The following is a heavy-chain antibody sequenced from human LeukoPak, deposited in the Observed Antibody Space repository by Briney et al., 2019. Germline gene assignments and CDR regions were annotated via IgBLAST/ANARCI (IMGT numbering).Heavy chain of an antibody. CDR1: GFTFSSYS. CDR2: ISSSSSYI. J-gene: IGHJ4*02. D-gene: IGHD6-13*01. Sequence: PGGSLRLSCAASGFTFSSYSMNWVRQAPGKGLEWVSSISSSSSYIYYADSVKGRFTISRDNSKNTLYLQMNSLRAEDTAVHYYAIPDSPGYSSSWYKHDLGRQSFDYWGQGTLVTVSS. V-gene: IGHV3-21*01. CDR3: AIPDSPGYSSSWYKHDLGRQSFDY.